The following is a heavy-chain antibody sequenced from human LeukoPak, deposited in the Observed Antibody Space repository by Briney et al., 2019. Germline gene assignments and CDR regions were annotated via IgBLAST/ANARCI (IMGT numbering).Heavy chain of an antibody. CDR2: INHSGST. V-gene: IGHV4-34*01. J-gene: IGHJ4*02. Sequence: SETLSLTCAVYGGSFSGYYWSWIRQPPAKGLEWIGEINHSGSTNYNPSLKSRVTISVDTSKSQFSLKLSSVTAADTAVYYCASGNMVPFDYWGQGTLVTVSS. D-gene: IGHD2/OR15-2a*01. CDR1: GGSFSGYY. CDR3: ASGNMVPFDY.